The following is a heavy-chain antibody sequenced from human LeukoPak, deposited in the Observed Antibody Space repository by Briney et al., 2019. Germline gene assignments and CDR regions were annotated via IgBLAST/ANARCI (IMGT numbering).Heavy chain of an antibody. Sequence: GGSLRLSCAASGFTFSNYAMSWVRQAPGKGLEWVPYISSSSSTIYYADSVKGRFTISRDNAKNSLYLQMNSLRAEDTAVYYCARDHYYGSGSHRFYFDYWGQGTLVTVSS. J-gene: IGHJ4*02. CDR3: ARDHYYGSGSHRFYFDY. D-gene: IGHD3-10*01. CDR1: GFTFSNYA. V-gene: IGHV3-48*01. CDR2: ISSSSSTI.